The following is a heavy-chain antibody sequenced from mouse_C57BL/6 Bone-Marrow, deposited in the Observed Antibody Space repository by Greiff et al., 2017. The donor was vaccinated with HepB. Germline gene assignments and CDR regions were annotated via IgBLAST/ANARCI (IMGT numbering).Heavy chain of an antibody. Sequence: EVKLMQSGGDLVKPGGSLKLSCAASGFTFSSYGMSWVRQTPNKRLEWVATISSGGSYTYYPDSVKGRFTISRDNAKNTMYLQMSSLKSEDTAMYYRAAHGSLVTTVVATSPLFDYWGQGTTLTVSS. CDR3: AAHGSLVTTVVATSPLFDY. D-gene: IGHD1-1*01. CDR2: ISSGGSYT. CDR1: GFTFSSYG. J-gene: IGHJ2*01. V-gene: IGHV5-6*01.